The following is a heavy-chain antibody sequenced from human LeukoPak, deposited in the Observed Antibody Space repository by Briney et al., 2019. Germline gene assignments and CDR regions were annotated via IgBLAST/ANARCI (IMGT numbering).Heavy chain of an antibody. J-gene: IGHJ3*02. V-gene: IGHV4-59*01. Sequence: PSETPSLTCTVSGSSISSYYWSWIRQPPGKGLEWIGYIYYSGSTNYNPSLKSRVTISVDTSKNQFSLKLSSVTAADTAVYYCARGSGADAFDIWGQGTMVTVSS. CDR3: ARGSGADAFDI. CDR2: IYYSGST. CDR1: GSSISSYY.